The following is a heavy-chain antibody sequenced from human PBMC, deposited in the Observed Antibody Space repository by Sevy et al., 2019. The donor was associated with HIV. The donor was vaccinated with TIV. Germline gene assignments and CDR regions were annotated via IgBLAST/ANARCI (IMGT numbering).Heavy chain of an antibody. Sequence: GGSLRLSCAASGFTFSSYAMHWVRQAPGKGLEWVAVISYDGSNKYYADSVKGRFTISRDNSKNTLYRQMNSLRAEDTAVYYCARDLYIVVVPAAPVFDYWGQGTLVTVSS. V-gene: IGHV3-30*04. CDR1: GFTFSSYA. J-gene: IGHJ4*02. CDR2: ISYDGSNK. CDR3: ARDLYIVVVPAAPVFDY. D-gene: IGHD2-2*01.